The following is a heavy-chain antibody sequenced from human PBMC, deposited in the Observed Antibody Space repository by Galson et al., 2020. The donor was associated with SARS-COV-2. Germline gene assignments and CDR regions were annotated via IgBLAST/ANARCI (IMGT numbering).Heavy chain of an antibody. J-gene: IGHJ6*03. CDR3: ARANIVVVPAAMRYYYYYYMDV. CDR1: GFTFSSYD. CDR2: IGTAGDT. Sequence: GGSLTLSCAASGFTFSSYDMHWVRQATGKGLEWVSAIGTAGDTHYPGSVKGRFTISRENAKNSLYLQMNSLRAGDTAVYYCARANIVVVPAAMRYYYYYYMDVWGKGTTVTVSS. D-gene: IGHD2-2*01. V-gene: IGHV3-13*01.